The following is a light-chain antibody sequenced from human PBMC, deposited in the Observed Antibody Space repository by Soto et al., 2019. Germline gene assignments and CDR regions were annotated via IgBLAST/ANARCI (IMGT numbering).Light chain of an antibody. CDR2: GAS. J-gene: IGKJ2*01. CDR3: QQYNNWPPYT. Sequence: ETVMTQSPATLSVSPGERATLSCRASQAVGSNLAWYQQKPGQAPRLLIYGASTRATGIPARFSGSGSGTVFTLTIGSLQSEDFAVYYCQQYNNWPPYTFGQGTKLEIK. V-gene: IGKV3-15*01. CDR1: QAVGSN.